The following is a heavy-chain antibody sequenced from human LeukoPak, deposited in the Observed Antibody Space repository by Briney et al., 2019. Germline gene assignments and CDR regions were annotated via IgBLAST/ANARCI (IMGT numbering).Heavy chain of an antibody. Sequence: SETLSLTCAVYGGSFSGYYWSWIRQPPGKGLERIGEINHSGSTNYNPSLKSRVTISVDTSKNQFSLKLSSVTAADTAVYYCASFNHYGSGSYYYYFDYWGQGTLVTVSS. CDR3: ASFNHYGSGSYYYYFDY. V-gene: IGHV4-34*01. CDR2: INHSGST. CDR1: GGSFSGYY. J-gene: IGHJ4*02. D-gene: IGHD3-10*01.